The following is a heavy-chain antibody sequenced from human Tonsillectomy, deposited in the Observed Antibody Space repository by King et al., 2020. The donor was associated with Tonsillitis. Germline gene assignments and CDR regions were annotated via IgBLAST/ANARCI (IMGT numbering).Heavy chain of an antibody. CDR1: GFTFDRFG. CDR2: IRYDGREK. CDR3: AKDYSIGARPPCDH. Sequence: QLVQSGGGVVQPGGSLRLSCATSGFTFDRFGMQWVRRAPGKGLEWVARIRYDGREKFYADSVKGRFTVSRDDSRNTLYLQMNNLRDDDTAVYYCAKDYSIGARPPCDHWGQGTLVTVSS. D-gene: IGHD3-22*01. V-gene: IGHV3-30*02. J-gene: IGHJ4*02.